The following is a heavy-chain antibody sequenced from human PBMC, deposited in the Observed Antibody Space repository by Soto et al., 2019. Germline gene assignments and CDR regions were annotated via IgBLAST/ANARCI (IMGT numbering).Heavy chain of an antibody. D-gene: IGHD2-2*02. CDR2: MRQDGSEK. J-gene: IGHJ4*02. CDR1: GFTFSSYW. Sequence: GGSLRLSCAASGFTFSSYWMSWVRQAPGKGLQWVANMRQDGSEKYYVDSVKGRFTISRDNAKNSLYLQMNSLRAEDTAVYYCARILCSSTSCYTFDYWGQGTLVTVSS. V-gene: IGHV3-7*03. CDR3: ARILCSSTSCYTFDY.